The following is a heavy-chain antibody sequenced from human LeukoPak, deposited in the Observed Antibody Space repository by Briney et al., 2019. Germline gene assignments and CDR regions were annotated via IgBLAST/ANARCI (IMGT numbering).Heavy chain of an antibody. V-gene: IGHV1-69*13. J-gene: IGHJ4*02. CDR2: IIPIFGTA. CDR3: ASGRYPPYYDFWSGHYFDY. CDR1: GGTFSSYA. Sequence: GASVKVSCKASGGTFSSYAISWVRQAPGQGLEWMGGIIPIFGTANYAQKFQGGVTITADESTSTAYMELSSLRSEDTAVYYCASGRYPPYYDFWSGHYFDYWGQGTLVTVSS. D-gene: IGHD3-3*01.